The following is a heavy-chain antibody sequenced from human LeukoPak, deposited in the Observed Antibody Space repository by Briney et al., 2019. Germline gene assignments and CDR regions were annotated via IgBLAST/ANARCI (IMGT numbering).Heavy chain of an antibody. J-gene: IGHJ3*02. CDR1: GGSFSGYY. CDR3: AREVTNNAFDI. Sequence: SETLSLTCADYGGSFSGYYWSWIRQPPGKGLEWIGEINHSGSTNYNPSLKSRVTISVDTSKNQFSLKLSSVTAADTAVYYCAREVTNNAFDIWGQGTMVTVSS. V-gene: IGHV4-34*01. CDR2: INHSGST. D-gene: IGHD4-17*01.